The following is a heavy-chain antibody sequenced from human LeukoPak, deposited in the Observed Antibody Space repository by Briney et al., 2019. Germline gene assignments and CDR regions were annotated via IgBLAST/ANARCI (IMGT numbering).Heavy chain of an antibody. J-gene: IGHJ4*02. CDR1: GFTFTTYS. Sequence: GGSLRLSCAASGFTFTTYSMNWVRQAPGKGLEWVSVIYSGGDTYYADSVKGRFTISRDNSKSMIYLEMSSLKAEDTAVYYCAKERNLEIAVAGTIFDYWGQGTLVTVSS. CDR2: IYSGGDT. CDR3: AKERNLEIAVAGTIFDY. D-gene: IGHD6-19*01. V-gene: IGHV3-66*01.